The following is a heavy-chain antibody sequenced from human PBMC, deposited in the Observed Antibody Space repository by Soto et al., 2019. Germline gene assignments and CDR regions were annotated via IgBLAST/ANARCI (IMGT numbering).Heavy chain of an antibody. Sequence: SETLSVTCSVSGGSTSGHDWSWIRQPPGKGLEWIGYIYSSGSPHHNPSLKSRVIISEDRSKNQIYLKLYSVTAADTAVYYCAREYYYDSSGIGFDPWGPGTLVTVSS. CDR1: GGSTSGHD. J-gene: IGHJ5*02. CDR3: AREYYYDSSGIGFDP. D-gene: IGHD3-22*01. CDR2: IYSSGSP. V-gene: IGHV4-59*11.